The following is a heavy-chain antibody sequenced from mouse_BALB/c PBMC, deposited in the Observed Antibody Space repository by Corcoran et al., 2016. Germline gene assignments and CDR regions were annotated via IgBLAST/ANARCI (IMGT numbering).Heavy chain of an antibody. D-gene: IGHD4-1*01. CDR3: ATGTWFAY. CDR2: INPYNDGT. CDR1: GYTCTSYV. Sequence: VQLQHSGAELVKPGSAVKMYCKASGYTCTSYVMHWVKQKPGQGREWIGYINPYNDGTKYNEKFKGKATLTSHKSSSTAYMELSSLTSDDSVVYYCATGTWFAYCGQGTLVTVSA. V-gene: IGHV1S136*01. J-gene: IGHJ3*01.